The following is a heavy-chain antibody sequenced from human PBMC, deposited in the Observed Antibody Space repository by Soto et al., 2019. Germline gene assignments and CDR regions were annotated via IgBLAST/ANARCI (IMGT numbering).Heavy chain of an antibody. J-gene: IGHJ4*02. CDR2: IYYSGST. V-gene: IGHV4-59*08. CDR1: GGCISSYY. Sequence: SETLALTCTVSGGCISSYYWSWIRQPPGKGLEWIGYIYYSGSTNYNPSLKSRVTISVDTSKNQFSLKLSSVTAADTAVYYCARSWDYRSRWHTLVYWGQGTLVTVSS. D-gene: IGHD6-13*01. CDR3: ARSWDYRSRWHTLVY.